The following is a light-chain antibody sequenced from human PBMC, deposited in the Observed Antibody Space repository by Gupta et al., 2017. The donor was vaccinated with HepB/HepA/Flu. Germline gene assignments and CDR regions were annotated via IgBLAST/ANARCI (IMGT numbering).Light chain of an antibody. CDR2: AAS. V-gene: IGKV3-20*01. CDR3: QQHGSSPNT. Sequence: EIVLTQSPGTLSLSPGERATLSCRASQSVSSSYLAWYQQKPGQAPRLLIYAASSRATGIPDRFSGSGSGTDFTLTISRLEPEDFAVYYCQQHGSSPNTFGQGTKVEI. J-gene: IGKJ1*01. CDR1: QSVSSSY.